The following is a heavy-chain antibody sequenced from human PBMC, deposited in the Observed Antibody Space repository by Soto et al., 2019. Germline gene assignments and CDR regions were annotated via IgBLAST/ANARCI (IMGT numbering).Heavy chain of an antibody. J-gene: IGHJ4*02. D-gene: IGHD4-17*01. CDR2: IIPILGIA. CDR1: GGTFSSYT. V-gene: IGHV1-69*02. Sequence: QVQLVQSGAEVKKPGSSVKVSCKASGGTFSSYTISWVRQAPGQGLEWMGRIIPILGIANYAEKFQGRVTITADKSTNTAYMELSSLRSEDTAVYYCARRDYGDSPLPFDYWGQGTLVTVSS. CDR3: ARRDYGDSPLPFDY.